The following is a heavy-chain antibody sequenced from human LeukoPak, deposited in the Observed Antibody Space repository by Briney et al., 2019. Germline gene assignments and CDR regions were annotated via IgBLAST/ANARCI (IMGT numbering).Heavy chain of an antibody. V-gene: IGHV4-39*01. CDR2: IYYSGST. J-gene: IGHJ4*02. D-gene: IGHD3-3*01. CDR3: ARHVPINYDFWSGYYTKQDY. Sequence: SETLSLTCTVSGGSISSSSYYWGWIRQPPGKGLEWIGSIYYSGSTYYNPSLKSRVTISVDTSKNQFSLKLSPVTAADTAVYYCARHVPINYDFWSGYYTKQDYWGQGTLVTVSS. CDR1: GGSISSSSYY.